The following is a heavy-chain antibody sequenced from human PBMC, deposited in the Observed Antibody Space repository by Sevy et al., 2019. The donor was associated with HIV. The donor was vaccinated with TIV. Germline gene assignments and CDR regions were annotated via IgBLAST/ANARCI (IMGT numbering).Heavy chain of an antibody. V-gene: IGHV1-8*01. D-gene: IGHD5-18*01. J-gene: IGHJ6*02. Sequence: ASMKVSCKASGYTFTSYDINWVRQATGQGLEWMGWMNPNSGNTGYAQKFQGRVTMTRNTSISTAYMELSSLRSEDMAVYYCARGSGSVGIQLWFYYYYGMDVWGQGTTVTVSS. CDR1: GYTFTSYD. CDR3: ARGSGSVGIQLWFYYYYGMDV. CDR2: MNPNSGNT.